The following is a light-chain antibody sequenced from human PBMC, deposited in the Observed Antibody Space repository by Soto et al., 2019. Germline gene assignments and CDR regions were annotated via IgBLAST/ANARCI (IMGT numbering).Light chain of an antibody. CDR1: QSVSSY. V-gene: IGKV3-11*01. CDR2: DAS. CDR3: QQRSNWRLT. Sequence: EIVLTQSPATLSLSPGERATLSCRASQSVSSYLAWYQQKPGQAPRLLIYDASNRATGIPARFSGSGSGTDFTLTISRLEPADFGVYYCQQRSNWRLTFGGGTKVGIK. J-gene: IGKJ4*01.